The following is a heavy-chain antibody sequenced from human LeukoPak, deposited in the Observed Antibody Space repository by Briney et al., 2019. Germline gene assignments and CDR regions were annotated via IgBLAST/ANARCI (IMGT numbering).Heavy chain of an antibody. CDR2: INSDGSST. V-gene: IGHV3-74*01. CDR3: ARSQAPLRFLEWSPLGY. D-gene: IGHD3-3*01. J-gene: IGHJ4*02. Sequence: GGSLRLSCAASGLTFSNYAMSWVRQAPGKGLEWVSRINSDGSSTSYADSVKGRFTISRDNAKNTLYLQMNSLRAEDTAVYYCARSQAPLRFLEWSPLGYWGQGTLVTVSS. CDR1: GLTFSNYA.